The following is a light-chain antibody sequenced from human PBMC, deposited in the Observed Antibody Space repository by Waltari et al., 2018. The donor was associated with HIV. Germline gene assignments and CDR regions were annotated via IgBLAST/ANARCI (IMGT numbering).Light chain of an antibody. CDR2: KAS. J-gene: IGKJ3*01. V-gene: IGKV1-5*03. Sequence: DIQLTQSPSTLSASVGDRVTITCRASQSISTWLAWYQQKPGKAPSLLIYKASNLESGVPSRFSGSGFCTQFTLTISSLQTDDVATYYCQHYDSYPFSFGPGTKVDI. CDR3: QHYDSYPFS. CDR1: QSISTW.